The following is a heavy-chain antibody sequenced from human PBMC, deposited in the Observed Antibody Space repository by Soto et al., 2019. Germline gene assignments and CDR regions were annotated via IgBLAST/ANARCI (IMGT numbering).Heavy chain of an antibody. J-gene: IGHJ5*02. CDR2: TYYRSKWYN. Sequence: PSQTLSLTCAISGDSVSSNSAAWNWIRQSPSRGLEWLGRTYYRSKWYNDYAVSVKSRITINPDTSKNQFSLQLNSVTPEDTAVYYCARAAKTGTIRNVYNWFDPWGQGTLVTVSS. CDR3: ARAAKTGTIRNVYNWFDP. V-gene: IGHV6-1*01. D-gene: IGHD1-7*01. CDR1: GDSVSSNSAA.